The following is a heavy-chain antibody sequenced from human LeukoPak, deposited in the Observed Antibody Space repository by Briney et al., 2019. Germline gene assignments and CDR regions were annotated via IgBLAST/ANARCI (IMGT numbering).Heavy chain of an antibody. Sequence: ASVKVSCKASGYTFAAHHIHWVRQAPGQGREWMGWIPPDGRDTKYSQKFQDRMTLTTDTSTNTAYMELSSLIPDDTAVYYCSGRYGPGPVWGQGTLISASP. CDR3: SGRYGPGPV. J-gene: IGHJ4*02. CDR1: GYTFAAHH. D-gene: IGHD3-10*01. V-gene: IGHV1-2*02. CDR2: IPPDGRDT.